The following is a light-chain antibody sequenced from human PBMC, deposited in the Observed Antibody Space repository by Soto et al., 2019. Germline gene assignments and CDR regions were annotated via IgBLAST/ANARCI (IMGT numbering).Light chain of an antibody. V-gene: IGLV1-51*01. CDR3: AAWDNSLVAVL. J-gene: IGLJ3*02. Sequence: QSVLTQPPSVSAGPRQKVTISCSGSSSNIGKSYVSWYQQVPGTVPKLLIYENDKRPSGIPDRFSGSTSGTSATLVITGLQTGDEADYYCAAWDNSLVAVLFGGGTKLTVL. CDR2: END. CDR1: SSNIGKSY.